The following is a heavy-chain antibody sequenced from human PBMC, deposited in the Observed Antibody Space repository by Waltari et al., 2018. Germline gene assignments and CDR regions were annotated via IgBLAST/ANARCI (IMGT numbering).Heavy chain of an antibody. V-gene: IGHV3-11*04. CDR1: GFTFSDYY. D-gene: IGHD5-12*01. J-gene: IGHJ1*01. CDR2: ISSRGTRK. Sequence: QVQLVESGGGLVKPGGSLSRSCAASGFTFSDYYMPWIRQAPGKGLEWVSYISSRGTRKYDADSVTGRFTISRDNAKNSLYLQMNSLRAEDTAVYYCAREGQGVDIMTHWGQGTLLTVSS. CDR3: AREGQGVDIMTH.